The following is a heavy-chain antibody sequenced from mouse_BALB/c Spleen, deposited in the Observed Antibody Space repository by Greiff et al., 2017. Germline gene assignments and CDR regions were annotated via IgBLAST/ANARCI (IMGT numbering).Heavy chain of an antibody. CDR2: IYPGSGST. D-gene: IGHD2-2*01. CDR3: TRWEGYDSYAMDY. V-gene: IGHV1S22*01. Sequence: LQQPGSELVRPGASVKLSCKASGYTFTSYWMHWVKPRPGQGLEWIGNIYPGSGSTNYDEKFKSKGTLTVDTSSSTAYMHLSSLTSEDSAAYYCTRWEGYDSYAMDYWGQGTSVTVSS. J-gene: IGHJ4*01. CDR1: GYTFTSYW.